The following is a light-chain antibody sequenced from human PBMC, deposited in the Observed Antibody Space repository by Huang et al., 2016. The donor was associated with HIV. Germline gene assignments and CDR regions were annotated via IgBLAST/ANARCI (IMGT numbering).Light chain of an antibody. J-gene: IGKJ5*01. Sequence: DIQMTQSPSSLSASVGDRVTITCQASHDISDRLNWYQHKPGKSPILLIYVTSNLGTGVPSRFSGSGSGTDFTFTINSLQPEDIATYYCQQYDNLSVTFAQGTRLEIK. CDR1: HDISDR. CDR3: QQYDNLSVT. CDR2: VTS. V-gene: IGKV1-33*01.